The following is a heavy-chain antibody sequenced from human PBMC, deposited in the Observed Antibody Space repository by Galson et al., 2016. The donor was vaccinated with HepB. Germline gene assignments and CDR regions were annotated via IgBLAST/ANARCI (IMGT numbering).Heavy chain of an antibody. CDR3: ARDKGTYSAYDYSRYYYYGMDV. V-gene: IGHV3-21*01. J-gene: IGHJ6*02. Sequence: SLRLSCAASGFSFTNYNMNWVRQAPGKGLEWVSSISGSSSYIQYADSVKGRFTISRDNAKNSLYPQMNSLRADDTAVYYCARDKGTYSAYDYSRYYYYGMDVWGQGTTVTVSS. CDR2: ISGSSSYI. D-gene: IGHD5-12*01. CDR1: GFSFTNYN.